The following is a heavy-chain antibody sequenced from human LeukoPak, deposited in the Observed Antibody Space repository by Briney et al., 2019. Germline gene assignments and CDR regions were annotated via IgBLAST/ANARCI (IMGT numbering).Heavy chain of an antibody. J-gene: IGHJ4*02. CDR3: AKQSSRRLDYFDY. CDR2: IRGSGGST. Sequence: GGSLRLSCAASGFTFSSYAMSWVRQAPGKGLEWVSAIRGSGGSTYYADSVKGRFTISRDNSKNTLYLQMNSLRAEDTAVYYCAKQSSRRLDYFDYWGQGTPVTVSS. CDR1: GFTFSSYA. D-gene: IGHD6-13*01. V-gene: IGHV3-23*01.